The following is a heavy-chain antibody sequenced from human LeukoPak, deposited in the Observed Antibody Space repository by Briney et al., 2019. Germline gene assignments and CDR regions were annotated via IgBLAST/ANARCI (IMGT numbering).Heavy chain of an antibody. CDR2: INHSGST. Sequence: SETLSLTCTVSGGSFSGYYWSWIRQPPGKGLEWIGEINHSGSTNYNPSLKSRVTISVDTSKNQFSLKLSSVTAADTAVYYCARSPKAFDYWGQGTLVTVSS. CDR1: GGSFSGYY. CDR3: ARSPKAFDY. J-gene: IGHJ4*02. V-gene: IGHV4-34*01.